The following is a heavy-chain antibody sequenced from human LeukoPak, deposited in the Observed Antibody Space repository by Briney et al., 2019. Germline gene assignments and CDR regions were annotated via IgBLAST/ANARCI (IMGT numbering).Heavy chain of an antibody. CDR1: GGSISSSSSY. CDR3: TRQSSVAGTSFDY. D-gene: IGHD6-19*01. CDR2: IYYSGST. J-gene: IGHJ4*02. V-gene: IGHV4-39*01. Sequence: KPSETLSLTCTVSGGSISSSSSYWGWIRQPPGKGLEWIGSIYYSGSTYYNPSLKSRVTISVDTSKNQFSLRLRSVTAADTTFYYCTRQSSVAGTSFDYWGQGTLVTVSS.